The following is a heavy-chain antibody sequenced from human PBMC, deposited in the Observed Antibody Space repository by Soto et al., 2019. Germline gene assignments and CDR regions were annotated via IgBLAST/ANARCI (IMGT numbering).Heavy chain of an antibody. CDR3: ARAECDGGSCYTLVGLRYGMDV. CDR2: ISYDGINK. Sequence: QVQLVESGGGVVQPGRSLRLSCAASGFTFSSYAMYWVRQAPGKGLEWVAVISYDGINKYYADSVKGRFTISRDNSKNTLYLQMNSLRAEDTAVYYCARAECDGGSCYTLVGLRYGMDVWGQGTTVTVSS. CDR1: GFTFSSYA. J-gene: IGHJ6*02. V-gene: IGHV3-30-3*01. D-gene: IGHD2-15*01.